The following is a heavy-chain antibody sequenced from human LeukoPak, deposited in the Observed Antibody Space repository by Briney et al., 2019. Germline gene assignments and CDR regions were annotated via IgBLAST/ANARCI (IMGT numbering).Heavy chain of an antibody. J-gene: IGHJ4*02. D-gene: IGHD6-19*01. CDR3: ARGFSSGHGY. CDR1: GYTLTSYY. CDR2: INPSGGST. V-gene: IGHV1-46*03. Sequence: ASVKVSCKASGYTLTSYYMHWVRQAPGQGLEGMGIINPSGGSTNYAQNFQGRVTMTRDTSTSTVYMELSSLTSDDTAVYYCARGFSSGHGYWGQGTLVTVS.